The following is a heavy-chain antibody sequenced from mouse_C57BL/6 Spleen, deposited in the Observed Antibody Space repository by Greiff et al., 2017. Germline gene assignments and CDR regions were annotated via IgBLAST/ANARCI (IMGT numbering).Heavy chain of an antibody. V-gene: IGHV1-18*01. CDR1: GYTFTDYN. CDR3: ARSGGTTVAPYAMDY. CDR2: INPNNGGT. D-gene: IGHD1-1*01. Sequence: EVQLQQSGPELVKPGASVKIPCKASGYTFTDYNMDWVKQSHGKSLEWIGDINPNNGGTIYNQKFKGKATLTVDKSSSTAYMELRSLTSEDTAVYYCARSGGTTVAPYAMDYWGQGTSVTVSS. J-gene: IGHJ4*01.